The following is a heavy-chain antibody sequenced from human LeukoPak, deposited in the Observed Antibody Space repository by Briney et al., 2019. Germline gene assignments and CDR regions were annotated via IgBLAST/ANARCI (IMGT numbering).Heavy chain of an antibody. Sequence: ASVKVSCKASGYTFTGYYMHWVRQAPGQGLEWMGWINPNSGGTNYAQKFQGRVTMTRDTSISTAYMELSSLTSEDTAVYYCARMSCSRSGCQVNWFDPWGQGTLVTVSS. CDR1: GYTFTGYY. V-gene: IGHV1-2*02. CDR3: ARMSCSRSGCQVNWFDP. CDR2: INPNSGGT. D-gene: IGHD2-2*01. J-gene: IGHJ5*02.